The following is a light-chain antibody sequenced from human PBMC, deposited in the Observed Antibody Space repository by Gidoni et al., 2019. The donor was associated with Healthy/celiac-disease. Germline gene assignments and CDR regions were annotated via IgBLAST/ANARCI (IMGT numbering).Light chain of an antibody. CDR3: QQYNNWPRT. V-gene: IGKV3-15*01. CDR2: GAS. Sequence: DIVMTQSPATLSVSPGERATLSCRASQSVSSNLAWYQQKPGQAPRLLIDGASTRATGIPARFSGSGSWTEFTLTISSLQSEDFAVYYCQQYNNWPRTFGQGTKLEIK. CDR1: QSVSSN. J-gene: IGKJ2*01.